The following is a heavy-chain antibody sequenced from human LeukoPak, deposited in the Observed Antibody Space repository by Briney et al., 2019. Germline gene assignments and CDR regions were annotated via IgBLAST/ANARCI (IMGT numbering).Heavy chain of an antibody. CDR3: ARMGQQPFFDP. D-gene: IGHD6-13*01. J-gene: IGHJ5*02. Sequence: GGSLRLSCAASGFTFSSYAMSWVRQAPGKGLEWVSAISGSGGSTYYADSVKGRFTISRDNAENSLYLQMNGLRAEDTAVYFCARMGQQPFFDPWGQGTLVTVSS. CDR1: GFTFSSYA. V-gene: IGHV3-23*01. CDR2: ISGSGGST.